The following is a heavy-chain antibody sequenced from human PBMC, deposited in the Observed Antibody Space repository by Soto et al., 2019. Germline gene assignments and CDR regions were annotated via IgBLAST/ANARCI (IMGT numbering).Heavy chain of an antibody. D-gene: IGHD3-9*01. Sequence: SETLSLTCTVSGRSVSSGSYYWSWIRQPPGKGLEWIGYIYYSGSTNYNPSLKSRVTISVDTSKNQFSLKLSSVTAADTAVYYCAREASNVRLRYFYWLPPYYFYYGMDVWGQGTTVTVSS. CDR1: GRSVSSGSYY. CDR2: IYYSGST. CDR3: AREASNVRLRYFYWLPPYYFYYGMDV. J-gene: IGHJ6*02. V-gene: IGHV4-61*01.